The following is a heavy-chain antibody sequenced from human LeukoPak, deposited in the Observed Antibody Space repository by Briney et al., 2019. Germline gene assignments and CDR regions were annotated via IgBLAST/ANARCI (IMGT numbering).Heavy chain of an antibody. Sequence: GGSLRLSCAASGFTFSSYGMHWVRQAPGKGLEWVAVISYDGSNKYYADSVKGRFTISRDNSKNTLYLQMNSLRAEDTAVYYCATYSGYRNHWGQGTLVTASS. CDR2: ISYDGSNK. D-gene: IGHD5-12*01. CDR1: GFTFSSYG. CDR3: ATYSGYRNH. J-gene: IGHJ5*02. V-gene: IGHV3-30*03.